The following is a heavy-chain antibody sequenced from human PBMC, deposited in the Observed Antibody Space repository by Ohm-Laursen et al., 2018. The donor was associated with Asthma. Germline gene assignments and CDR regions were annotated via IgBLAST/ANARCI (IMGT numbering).Heavy chain of an antibody. CDR2: IIPIFGTA. J-gene: IGHJ4*02. Sequence: SSVKVSCKASGGTFSSYAISWVRQAPGQGLEWMGGIIPIFGTANYAQKFQGRVTITADESTSTAYMELSSLRSEDTAVYYCATDSIAAAGPRHFDYWGQGTLVTVSS. CDR1: GGTFSSYA. D-gene: IGHD6-13*01. V-gene: IGHV1-69*01. CDR3: ATDSIAAAGPRHFDY.